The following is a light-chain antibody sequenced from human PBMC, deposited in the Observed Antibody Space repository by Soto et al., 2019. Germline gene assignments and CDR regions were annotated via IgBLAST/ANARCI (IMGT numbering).Light chain of an antibody. CDR1: SSDVGGYKY. CDR3: NSYTGTNTLYV. CDR2: EVS. Sequence: QSALTQPASVSGSLEQSITMSCTGTSSDVGGYKYVSWYQQHPGKAPKLMIYEVSNRPSGVSNRFSGSKSGNTASLTISGLQPEDEADYYCNSYTGTNTLYVFGTGTKVTVL. J-gene: IGLJ1*01. V-gene: IGLV2-14*01.